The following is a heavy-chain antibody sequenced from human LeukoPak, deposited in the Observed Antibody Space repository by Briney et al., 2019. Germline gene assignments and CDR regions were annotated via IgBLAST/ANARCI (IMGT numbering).Heavy chain of an antibody. J-gene: IGHJ4*02. CDR3: TRGQSYCGADCYSD. CDR1: GFSVSNYY. Sequence: GGSLRLSCAASGFSVSNYYMSWIRQPPGKGLEWVSVMYTGGGRYYGDSVKGRFTISRDNSKNTVFLQMNSLRVEDTALYYCTRGQSYCGADCYSDWGQGTLVTVSS. V-gene: IGHV3-66*01. D-gene: IGHD2-21*02. CDR2: MYTGGGR.